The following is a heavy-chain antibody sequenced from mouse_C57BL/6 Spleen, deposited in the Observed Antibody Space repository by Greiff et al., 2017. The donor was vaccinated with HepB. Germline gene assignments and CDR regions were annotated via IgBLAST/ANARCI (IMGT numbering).Heavy chain of an antibody. Sequence: QVQLQQPGAELVKPGASVKLSCKASGYTFTSYWMHWVKQRPGQGLEWIGMIHPNSGSTNYNEKFKSKATLTVDKSSSTAYMQLSSLTSEDSAVYYCARWGGKENAMDYWGQGTSVTVSS. V-gene: IGHV1-64*01. CDR1: GYTFTSYW. J-gene: IGHJ4*01. D-gene: IGHD2-1*01. CDR3: ARWGGKENAMDY. CDR2: IHPNSGST.